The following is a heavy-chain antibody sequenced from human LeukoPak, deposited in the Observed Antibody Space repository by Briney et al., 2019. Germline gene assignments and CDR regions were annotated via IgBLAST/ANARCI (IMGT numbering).Heavy chain of an antibody. CDR2: ISGSGGST. CDR1: GFTFSSYA. D-gene: IGHD3-10*01. V-gene: IGHV3-23*01. Sequence: PGGSLRLSCAASGFTFSSYAMNWVRQAPGKGLEWVSTISGSGGSTYYADSVKGRFTISRDNSKNTLYLQMNSLRAEDTAVYYCAKALNSYYYGSGSYYNGFDYWGQGTLVTVSS. CDR3: AKALNSYYYGSGSYYNGFDY. J-gene: IGHJ4*02.